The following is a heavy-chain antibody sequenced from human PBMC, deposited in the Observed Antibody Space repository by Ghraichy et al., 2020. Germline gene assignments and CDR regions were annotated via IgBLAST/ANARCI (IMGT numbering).Heavy chain of an antibody. CDR2: INRDGSEK. V-gene: IGHV3-7*01. CDR1: GFTFSRYW. CDR3: ARTDWNYEVYFDS. J-gene: IGHJ4*02. D-gene: IGHD1-7*01. Sequence: GGSLRLSCAASGFTFSRYWMTWVRQAPGKGLEWLANINRDGSEKYYVDSVKGRFTISRDNAKNSVTLQMNSLRAEDTAVYYCARTDWNYEVYFDSWGQGTLVTVSS.